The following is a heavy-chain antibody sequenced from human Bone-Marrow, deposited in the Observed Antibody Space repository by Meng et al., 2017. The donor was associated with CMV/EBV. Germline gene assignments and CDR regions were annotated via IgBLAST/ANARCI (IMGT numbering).Heavy chain of an antibody. J-gene: IGHJ4*02. D-gene: IGHD2-2*01. CDR2: ISSSSSYI. CDR3: ARVFEGDIVVGAGFDY. V-gene: IGHV3-21*01. Sequence: GESLKISCAASGFTFSSYSMNWVRQAPGKGLEWVSSISSSSSYIYYADSVKGRFTISRDNAKNSLYLQMNSLRAEDTAVYYCARVFEGDIVVGAGFDYWGQGTLVTVSS. CDR1: GFTFSSYS.